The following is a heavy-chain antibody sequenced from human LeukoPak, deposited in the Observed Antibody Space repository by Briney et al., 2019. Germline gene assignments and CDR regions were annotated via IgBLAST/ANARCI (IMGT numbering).Heavy chain of an antibody. Sequence: SETLSLTCTVSGYSISSGYYWGWIRQPPGKGLEWIGSIYHSGSTYYNPSLKSRVTISVDTSKNQFSLKLSSVTAADTAVYYCARDGGRRVTTDWYFDLWGRGTLVTVSS. CDR2: IYHSGST. V-gene: IGHV4-38-2*02. D-gene: IGHD4-17*01. CDR1: GYSISSGYY. CDR3: ARDGGRRVTTDWYFDL. J-gene: IGHJ2*01.